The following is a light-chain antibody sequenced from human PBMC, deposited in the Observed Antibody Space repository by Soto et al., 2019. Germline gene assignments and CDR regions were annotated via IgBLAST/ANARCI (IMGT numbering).Light chain of an antibody. J-gene: IGLJ1*01. CDR1: SSDVGYYIF. CDR3: CSYTRSSTPYV. CDR2: DVN. V-gene: IGLV2-14*01. Sequence: QSALTQPASVSGSPGQSITISCTGSSSDVGYYIFVSWYQQHPGKAPKLMIYDVNNRSSGVSNRFSGSKSGNTASLTISGLQAEDEADYYCCSYTRSSTPYVYGTGTKLTVL.